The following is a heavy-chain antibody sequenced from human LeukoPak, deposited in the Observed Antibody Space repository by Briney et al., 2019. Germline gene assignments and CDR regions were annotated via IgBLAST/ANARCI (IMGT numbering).Heavy chain of an antibody. V-gene: IGHV3-21*01. CDR3: AKRFLEWLPPRDYYMDV. J-gene: IGHJ6*03. Sequence: PGGSLRLSCAASGFTFSSYEMNWVRQAPGKGLEWVSSISSSSSYIYYADSVKGRFTISRDNAKNSLYLQMNSLRAEDTAVYYCAKRFLEWLPPRDYYMDVWGKRTTVTVSS. CDR1: GFTFSSYE. CDR2: ISSSSSYI. D-gene: IGHD3-3*01.